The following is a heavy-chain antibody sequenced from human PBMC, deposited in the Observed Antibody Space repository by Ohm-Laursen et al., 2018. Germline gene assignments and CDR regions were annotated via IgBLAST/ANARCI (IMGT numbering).Heavy chain of an antibody. Sequence: TLSLTCAVSGGSISSYYWSWIRQPPGKGLEWIGYVYYSGSTNYNPSLKSRVTISVDTSKNQFSLKLRSVTSADTAVYYCAGEPTRGYYGPPDYWGQGTLVTVSS. CDR1: GGSISSYY. V-gene: IGHV4-59*01. J-gene: IGHJ4*02. CDR3: AGEPTRGYYGPPDY. CDR2: VYYSGST. D-gene: IGHD3-10*01.